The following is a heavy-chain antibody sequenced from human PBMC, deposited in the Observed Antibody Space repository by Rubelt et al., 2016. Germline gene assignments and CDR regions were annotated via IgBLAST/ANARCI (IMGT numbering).Heavy chain of an antibody. V-gene: IGHV1-18*01. CDR1: GGTFSSYA. CDR2: ISAYNGNT. CDR3: ARDDYGSGSYHY. J-gene: IGHJ4*02. Sequence: QVQLVQSGAEVKKPGSSVKVSCKASGGTFSSYAISWVRQAPGQGLEWMGWISAYNGNTNCAQKLQGRVTITTDTSTSTAYMELRSLRSDDTAVDYCARDDYGSGSYHYWGQGTLVTVSS. D-gene: IGHD3-10*01.